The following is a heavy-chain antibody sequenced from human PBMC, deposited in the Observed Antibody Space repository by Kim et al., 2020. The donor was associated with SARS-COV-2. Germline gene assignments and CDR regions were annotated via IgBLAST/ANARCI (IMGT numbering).Heavy chain of an antibody. J-gene: IGHJ4*01. CDR2: IYSGGSST. D-gene: IGHD3-10*01. CDR1: GFTFSSYA. Sequence: GGSLRLSCAASGFTFSSYAMSWVRQAPGKGLEWVSVIYSGGSSTYYADSVKGRFTISRDNSKNTLYLQMNSLRAEDTAVYYCAKYGTMVRGVRTFDYWGQGNLVTVSS. CDR3: AKYGTMVRGVRTFDY. V-gene: IGHV3-23*03.